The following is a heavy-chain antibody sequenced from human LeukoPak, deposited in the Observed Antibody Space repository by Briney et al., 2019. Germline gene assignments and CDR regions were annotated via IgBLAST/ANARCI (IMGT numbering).Heavy chain of an antibody. J-gene: IGHJ4*02. D-gene: IGHD6-19*01. CDR1: GFPFSAYA. Sequence: GGSLRLSCVASGFPFSAYAMSWVRQAPGKGLEWVSVIYSGGSTYYADSVKGRFTISRDNSKNTLYLQMNSLRAEDTAVYYCARYSSGWYGPHFDYWGQGTLVTVSS. V-gene: IGHV3-66*01. CDR2: IYSGGST. CDR3: ARYSSGWYGPHFDY.